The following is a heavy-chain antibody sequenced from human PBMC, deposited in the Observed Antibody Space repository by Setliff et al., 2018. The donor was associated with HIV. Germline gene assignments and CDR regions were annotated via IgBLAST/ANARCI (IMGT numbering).Heavy chain of an antibody. CDR1: GFSFSSYW. Sequence: PGGSLRLSCAASGFSFSSYWMSWVRQAPGKGLEWVAFIRYDGNNKYYADSVKGRFTISRDNSKNTPDLQMNSLGAEDTAVYYCAKDHESSGWFRGYIDYWGPGTLVTVSS. V-gene: IGHV3-30*02. CDR3: AKDHESSGWFRGYIDY. CDR2: IRYDGNNK. J-gene: IGHJ4*02. D-gene: IGHD6-19*01.